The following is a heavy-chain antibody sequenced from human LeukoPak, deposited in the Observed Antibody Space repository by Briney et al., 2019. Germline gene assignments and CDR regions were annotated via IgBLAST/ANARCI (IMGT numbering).Heavy chain of an antibody. V-gene: IGHV4-61*02. D-gene: IGHD6-13*01. Sequence: SETLSLTCTVSGGSISSGSYYWSWIRQPAGKGLEWIGRIYTSGSTNYNPSLKGRVTISVDTSKNQLSLKLSSVTAADTAVYYCARSLGQLDNYYYYYYMDVWGKGTTVTVSS. J-gene: IGHJ6*03. CDR1: GGSISSGSYY. CDR3: ARSLGQLDNYYYYYYMDV. CDR2: IYTSGST.